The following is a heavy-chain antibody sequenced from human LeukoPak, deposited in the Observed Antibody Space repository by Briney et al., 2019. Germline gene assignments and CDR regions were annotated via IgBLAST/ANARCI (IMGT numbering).Heavy chain of an antibody. J-gene: IGHJ4*02. D-gene: IGHD3-10*01. Sequence: ASVKVSCKASGGTFSSYAISWVRQAPGQGLEWMGGIIPIFGTANYAQKFQGRVTITADESTSTAYMELSSLRSEDTAVYYCARVIIPSITMVRGTFDYWGQGTLVTVSS. V-gene: IGHV1-69*13. CDR2: IIPIFGTA. CDR1: GGTFSSYA. CDR3: ARVIIPSITMVRGTFDY.